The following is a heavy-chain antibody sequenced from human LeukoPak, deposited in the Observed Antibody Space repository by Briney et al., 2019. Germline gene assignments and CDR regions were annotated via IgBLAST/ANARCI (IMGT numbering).Heavy chain of an antibody. CDR3: ARAGYDSSGYYLKLPNFDY. CDR1: GVSFSGYY. Sequence: SETLSLTCAVYGVSFSGYYWSWIRQPPGKGLEWIGEINHSGSTNYNPSLRSRVTISVDTSKNQFSLKLSSVTDADTAVYYCARAGYDSSGYYLKLPNFDYWGQGTLVTVSS. CDR2: INHSGST. D-gene: IGHD3-22*01. V-gene: IGHV4-34*01. J-gene: IGHJ4*02.